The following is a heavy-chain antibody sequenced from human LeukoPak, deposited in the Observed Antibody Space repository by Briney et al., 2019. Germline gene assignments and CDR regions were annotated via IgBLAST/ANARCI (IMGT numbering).Heavy chain of an antibody. D-gene: IGHD5-18*01. V-gene: IGHV3-30*19. J-gene: IGHJ4*02. CDR3: ARALLNTAMADY. CDR1: GFTFSSYG. CDR2: ISYDGSNK. Sequence: PGGSLRLSCAASGFTFSSYGMHWVRQAPGKGLEWVAVISYDGSNKYYADSVKGRFTISRDNSKNTLYLQMNSLRAEDTAVYYCARALLNTAMADYWGQGTLITVSS.